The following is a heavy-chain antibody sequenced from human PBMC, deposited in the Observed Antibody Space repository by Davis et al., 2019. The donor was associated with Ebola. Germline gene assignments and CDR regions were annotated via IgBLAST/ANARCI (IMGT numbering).Heavy chain of an antibody. J-gene: IGHJ4*02. CDR3: AKIFFGTRAIDYGDY. CDR2: IYSGDTT. V-gene: IGHV3-53*01. D-gene: IGHD3-3*01. CDR1: GFTVSSNY. Sequence: GGSLRLSCAASGFTVSSNYMSWVRQAPGKGLEWVSVIYSGDTTYYADSVKGRFTISKDNSKNTLYLQMNNLRVDDTAIYYCAKIFFGTRAIDYGDYWGQGTLVTVSS.